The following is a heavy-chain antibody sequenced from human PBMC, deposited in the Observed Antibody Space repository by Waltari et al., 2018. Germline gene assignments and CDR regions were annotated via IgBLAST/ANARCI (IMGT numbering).Heavy chain of an antibody. CDR3: ARDSRGYSSGWYYFDY. CDR1: GFTFSSYG. Sequence: QVQLVESGGGVVQPGRSLRLSCAASGFTFSSYGMHWVRQAPGKGLEWVAVIWYDGSNKYYADSVKGRFTISRDNSKNTLYLQMNSLRAEDTAVYYCARDSRGYSSGWYYFDYWGQGTLVTVSS. J-gene: IGHJ4*02. CDR2: IWYDGSNK. D-gene: IGHD6-19*01. V-gene: IGHV3-33*01.